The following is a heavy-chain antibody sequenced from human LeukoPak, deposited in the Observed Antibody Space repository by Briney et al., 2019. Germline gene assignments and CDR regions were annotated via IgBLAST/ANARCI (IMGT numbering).Heavy chain of an antibody. CDR1: GFTFSTYW. CDR2: IKQDGSER. Sequence: GGSLRLSCAASGFTFSTYWMNWVRQAPGKGLEWVANIKQDGSERYYVDSVKGGFTIYRDNAKNSLYMQMNSLRAEDTAVYYCARGYNGMDVWGQGTTVTVSS. CDR3: ARGYNGMDV. J-gene: IGHJ6*02. V-gene: IGHV3-7*04.